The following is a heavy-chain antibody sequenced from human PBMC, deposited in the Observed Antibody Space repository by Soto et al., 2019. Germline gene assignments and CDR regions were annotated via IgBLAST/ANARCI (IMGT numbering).Heavy chain of an antibody. CDR3: ARDKITGLFDY. V-gene: IGHV4-39*02. Sequence: SETLSLTCTVSGGSISSGPYSWGWIRQPPGKGLEWIGTFYYSGSTNYNPSLKSRVTISVDTSRNQFSLKVSSVTAADTAVYYCARDKITGLFDYWGQGTLVTVSS. D-gene: IGHD2-8*02. CDR2: FYYSGST. J-gene: IGHJ4*02. CDR1: GGSISSGPYS.